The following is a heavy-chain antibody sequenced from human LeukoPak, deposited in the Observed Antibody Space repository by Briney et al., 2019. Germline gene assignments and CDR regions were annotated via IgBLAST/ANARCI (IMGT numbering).Heavy chain of an antibody. V-gene: IGHV3-21*01. D-gene: IGHD4-17*01. J-gene: IGHJ3*02. CDR3: ASYGDYSDAFDI. CDR1: GFTFSSYN. CDR2: ISSTSSYI. Sequence: GGSLRLSCAASGFTFSSYNMNWVRQAPGKGLEWAASISSTSSYIYYADSVKGRFTISRDNAKNSLYLQMNSLRAEDTAVYYCASYGDYSDAFDIWGQGTMVAVSP.